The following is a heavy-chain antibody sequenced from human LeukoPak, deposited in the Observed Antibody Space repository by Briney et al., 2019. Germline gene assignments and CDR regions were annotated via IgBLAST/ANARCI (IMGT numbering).Heavy chain of an antibody. J-gene: IGHJ4*02. CDR2: IMPMFATT. Sequence: GASVKVSCKASGGIFSTYAISWVRQAPGQGLEWMGGIMPMFATTNYAQRFQDRVTITADKATTTAYMELSSLKASDTAMYYCARLQYGDYPLLDYWGQGTLVTVSS. D-gene: IGHD4-17*01. CDR1: GGIFSTYA. CDR3: ARLQYGDYPLLDY. V-gene: IGHV1-69*06.